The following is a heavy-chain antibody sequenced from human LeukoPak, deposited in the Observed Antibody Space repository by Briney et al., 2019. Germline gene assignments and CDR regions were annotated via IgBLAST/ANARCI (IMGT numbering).Heavy chain of an antibody. CDR3: ARLTVTNDFDY. CDR2: ISASGSAT. V-gene: IGHV3-23*01. D-gene: IGHD4-17*01. CDR1: GFIFSNYG. J-gene: IGHJ4*02. Sequence: GGSLRLSCAASGFIFSNYGMNWVRQAPGKGLEWVAAISASGSATSYADSVRGRFTISRDNSKSTTYLQMNSLRAEDTAVYYCARLTVTNDFDYWGQGTLVTVSS.